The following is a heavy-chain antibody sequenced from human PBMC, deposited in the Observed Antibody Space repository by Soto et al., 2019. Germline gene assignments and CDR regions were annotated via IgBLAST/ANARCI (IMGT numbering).Heavy chain of an antibody. J-gene: IGHJ5*02. Sequence: LTCTVSGGSVSSGDYYWSWIRQPPGKGLEWIGYIYYSGSTNYNPSLKSRVSISLDTSKNQFSLRLTSVTAADTAVYYCARIPVDTYMINWFDPWGQGTLVTVSS. CDR3: ARIPVDTYMINWFDP. V-gene: IGHV4-61*08. D-gene: IGHD5-18*01. CDR2: IYYSGST. CDR1: GGSVSSGDYY.